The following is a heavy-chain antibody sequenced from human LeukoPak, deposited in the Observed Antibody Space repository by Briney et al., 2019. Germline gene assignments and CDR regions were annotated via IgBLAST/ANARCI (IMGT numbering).Heavy chain of an antibody. CDR2: INHSGST. V-gene: IGHV4-34*01. Sequence: MPSQTLSLTCAVYGGSFSGYYWSWIRQPPGKGLEWIGEINHSGSTNYNPSLKSRVTISVDTSKNQFSLKLSSVTAADTAVYYCARRRGLWFGVLSYGMDVWGQGTTVTVSS. D-gene: IGHD3-10*01. CDR3: ARRRGLWFGVLSYGMDV. J-gene: IGHJ6*02. CDR1: GGSFSGYY.